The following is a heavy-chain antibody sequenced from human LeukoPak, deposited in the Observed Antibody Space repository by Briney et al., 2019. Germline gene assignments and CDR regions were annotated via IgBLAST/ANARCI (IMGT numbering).Heavy chain of an antibody. CDR2: IYYSGST. D-gene: IGHD6-6*01. CDR3: ARDLGIAARLVWFDP. V-gene: IGHV4-59*01. Sequence: SETLSLTCTVSGSSISSYYWSWLRQPPGKGLEWIGYIYYSGSTNYNPSLKSRVTISVDTSKNQFSLELSSVTAADTAVYYCARDLGIAARLVWFDPWGQGTLVTVSS. CDR1: GSSISSYY. J-gene: IGHJ5*02.